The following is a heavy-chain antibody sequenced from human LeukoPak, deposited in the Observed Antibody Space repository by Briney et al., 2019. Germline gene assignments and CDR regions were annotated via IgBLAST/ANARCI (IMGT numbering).Heavy chain of an antibody. J-gene: IGHJ4*02. Sequence: RGESLKISCKGSGYSFITYWIGWVRQMPGKGLEWMGIIYPGDSDTRYSPSFQGQVTISADKSISNAYLQWSSLKASDTAMYYCARGFGGYTYGYNYWGQGTLVTVSS. CDR2: IYPGDSDT. V-gene: IGHV5-51*01. CDR1: GYSFITYW. CDR3: ARGFGGYTYGYNY. D-gene: IGHD5-18*01.